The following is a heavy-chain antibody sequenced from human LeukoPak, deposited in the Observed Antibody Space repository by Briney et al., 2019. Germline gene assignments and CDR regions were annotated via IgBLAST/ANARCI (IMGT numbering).Heavy chain of an antibody. V-gene: IGHV3-48*01. D-gene: IGHD3-10*01. J-gene: IGHJ4*02. CDR3: TSRGHSLTGRNFDY. CDR2: ISSSGNTI. Sequence: PGGSLRLSCAASGFIFSDFSANWVRQTPGKGLEWVSYISSSGNTIYYANSVEGRFTISRDNAKNSLYLQMNSLRAEDTALYYCTSRGHSLTGRNFDYWGQGALVSVSS. CDR1: GFIFSDFS.